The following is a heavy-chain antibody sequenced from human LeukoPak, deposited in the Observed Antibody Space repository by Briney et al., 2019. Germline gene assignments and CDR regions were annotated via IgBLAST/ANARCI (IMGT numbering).Heavy chain of an antibody. Sequence: GASVTVSFSASGSTFTSYGISLVRQAPGQGLGWMGGISAYNGNTTSAQKLQGRVTMTTDTSTSTDYMELRSLRADETAVYYCARETRMVRGVTNWFDPWGQGTLVTVSS. CDR2: ISAYNGNT. V-gene: IGHV1-18*01. CDR3: ARETRMVRGVTNWFDP. J-gene: IGHJ5*02. D-gene: IGHD3-10*01. CDR1: GSTFTSYG.